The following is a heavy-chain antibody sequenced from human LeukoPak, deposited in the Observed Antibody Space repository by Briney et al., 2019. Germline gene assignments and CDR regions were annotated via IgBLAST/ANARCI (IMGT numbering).Heavy chain of an antibody. V-gene: IGHV4-4*07. CDR1: GGSMNNYF. CDR2: IYSTGST. CDR3: ASAPYYYYYGMDA. J-gene: IGHJ6*02. Sequence: SETLSLTCTVSGGSMNNYFWSWIRQPAGKGLEWIGRIYSTGSTNYNVSLKSRVTMSLDTSKNQFSLKLSSVTAADTAVYYCASAPYYYYYGMDAWGQGTTVTVSS.